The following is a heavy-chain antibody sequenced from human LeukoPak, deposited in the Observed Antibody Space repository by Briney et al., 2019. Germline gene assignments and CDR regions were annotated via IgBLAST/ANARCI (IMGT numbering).Heavy chain of an antibody. V-gene: IGHV3-23*01. D-gene: IGHD1-26*01. CDR2: ISGSGVST. Sequence: GGSLRLSCAASGFRFSSYAMSWVRQAPGKGLEWVSAISGSGVSTYYADSVKGRFTVSRDNAKNSLYLQMNSLRAEDTAVYYCASAPLGSTRPWGQGTLVTVSS. CDR3: ASAPLGSTRP. CDR1: GFRFSSYA. J-gene: IGHJ5*02.